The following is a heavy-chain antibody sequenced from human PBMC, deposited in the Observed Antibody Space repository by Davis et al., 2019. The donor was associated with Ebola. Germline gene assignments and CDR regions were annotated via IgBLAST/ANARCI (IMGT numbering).Heavy chain of an antibody. D-gene: IGHD3-10*01. CDR1: GYTFTGYY. CDR3: AREDYGSGRAIDD. J-gene: IGHJ4*02. Sequence: ASVKVSCKASGYTFTGYYIHWVRQAPGQGLEWMGCINPNRGVTDYAQKFQGRVTMTRDTSISTVYMELSRLRSDDTAVYYCAREDYGSGRAIDDWGQGTLVTVSS. V-gene: IGHV1-2*02. CDR2: INPNRGVT.